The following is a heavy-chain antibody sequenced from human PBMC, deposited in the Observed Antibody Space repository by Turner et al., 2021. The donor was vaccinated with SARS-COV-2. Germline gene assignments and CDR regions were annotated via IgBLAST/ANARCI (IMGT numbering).Heavy chain of an antibody. CDR3: ARLHGHCTSTSCYWDYYFGMDV. CDR2: INTSSGNT. D-gene: IGHD2-2*01. CDR1: GYTFTNYD. J-gene: IGHJ6*02. Sequence: QVQLVHSGAEMKKPGASVKVSCKASGYTFTNYDINWVRQATGQGLEWMGWINTSSGNTGYAQKFPGRVTMTRDTSKSTAYMELSSLRFEDTAVYYCARLHGHCTSTSCYWDYYFGMDVWGQGTTVTVSS. V-gene: IGHV1-8*01.